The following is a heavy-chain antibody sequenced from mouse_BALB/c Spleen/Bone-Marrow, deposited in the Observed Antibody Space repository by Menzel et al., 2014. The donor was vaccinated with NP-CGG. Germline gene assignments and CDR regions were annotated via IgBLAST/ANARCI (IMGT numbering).Heavy chain of an antibody. CDR2: IDPANGNT. CDR1: GFNIKDTY. D-gene: IGHD1-1*01. CDR3: ASYYYGRSSFAC. Sequence: EVQLQQSGAELVKPGASVKLSCTASGFNIKDTYIHWVKQRPEQGLERIGRIDPANGNTKYDPKFQGKATITTDTSSNTAYLQLSSLTSEDTAVYYCASYYYGRSSFACWGQGTLVTVSA. J-gene: IGHJ3*01. V-gene: IGHV14-3*02.